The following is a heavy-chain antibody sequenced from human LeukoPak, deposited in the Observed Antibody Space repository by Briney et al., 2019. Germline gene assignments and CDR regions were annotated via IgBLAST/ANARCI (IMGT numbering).Heavy chain of an antibody. V-gene: IGHV4-34*01. CDR2: INHSGST. CDR3: ARDSSSWAALDY. D-gene: IGHD6-13*01. J-gene: IGHJ4*02. CDR1: GGSFSGYY. Sequence: KSSETLSLTCAVYGGSFSGYYWSWIRQPPGKGLEWIGEINHSGSTNYNPSLKSRVTISVDTSKNQFSLKLSSVTAADTAVYYCARDSSSWAALDYWGQGTLVTVSS.